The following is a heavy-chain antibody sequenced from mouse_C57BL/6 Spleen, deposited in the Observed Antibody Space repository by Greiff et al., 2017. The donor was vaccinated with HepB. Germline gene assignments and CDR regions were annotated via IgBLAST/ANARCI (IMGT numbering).Heavy chain of an antibody. CDR2: INPNYGTT. CDR3: ARKDGSIYWYCDV. CDR1: GYSFTDYN. J-gene: IGHJ1*03. D-gene: IGHD1-1*01. Sequence: VQLQQSGPELVKPGASVKISCKASGYSFTDYNMNWVKQSKGKSLEWIGVINPNYGTTSYNQKFKGKATLTVDHSSRTAYMQLNSLPSEDSAVYYWARKDGSIYWYCDVWGTGTTLTVSS. V-gene: IGHV1-39*01.